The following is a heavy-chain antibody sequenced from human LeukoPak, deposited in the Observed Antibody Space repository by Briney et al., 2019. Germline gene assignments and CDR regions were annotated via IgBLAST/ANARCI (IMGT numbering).Heavy chain of an antibody. CDR1: GGSISDYY. Sequence: SETLSLTCTVSGGSISDYYWSWIRQPPGKGLEWIGHLYYSVRTNYNPSLKSRVTISVDTSRNQFSLKLTSVTAADTAVYYCARGLNRYNFDFWGQGTLVTVSS. CDR2: LYYSVRT. J-gene: IGHJ4*02. D-gene: IGHD1-1*01. CDR3: ARGLNRYNFDF. V-gene: IGHV4-59*01.